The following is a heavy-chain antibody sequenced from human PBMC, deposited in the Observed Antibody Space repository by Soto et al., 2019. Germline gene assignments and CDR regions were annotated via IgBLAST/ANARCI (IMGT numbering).Heavy chain of an antibody. CDR1: GYTFSSYT. Sequence: ASVKVSCKASGYTFSSYTISWVRQAPGQGLEWMGRIIPILGIANYAQKFQGRVTITADKSTSTAYMELSSLRSEDTAVYYCARDRRDTAMVPRHYYGMDVWGQGTTVTVSS. D-gene: IGHD5-18*01. J-gene: IGHJ6*02. CDR2: IIPILGIA. V-gene: IGHV1-69*04. CDR3: ARDRRDTAMVPRHYYGMDV.